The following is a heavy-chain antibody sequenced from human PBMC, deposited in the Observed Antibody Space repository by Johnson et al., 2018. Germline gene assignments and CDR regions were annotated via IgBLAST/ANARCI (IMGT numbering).Heavy chain of an antibody. CDR3: ARDFYYDSSGYPRDEYFQH. CDR2: INPSGGST. D-gene: IGHD3-22*01. V-gene: IGHV1-46*01. Sequence: QVQLVQSGAEVKKPGASVKVSCKASGYTFTSYYMHWVRQAPGQGLEWMGIINPSGGSTSYEQKFQGRVTMTRDTPTSTVYMELSSLRSEDTAVYYCARDFYYDSSGYPRDEYFQHWGQGTLVTVSS. CDR1: GYTFTSYY. J-gene: IGHJ1*01.